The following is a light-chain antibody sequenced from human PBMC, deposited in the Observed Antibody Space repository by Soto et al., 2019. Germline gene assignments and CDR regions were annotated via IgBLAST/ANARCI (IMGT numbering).Light chain of an antibody. V-gene: IGLV2-11*01. CDR1: SSDVGGYNY. Sequence: QSALTQPRSVSGSPGQSVTISCTGTSSDVGGYNYVSWYQQHPGKAPKLMIYDVSKRPSGVPDRFSGSKSGNTASLTISGLQAEDEADYYCCSYTTSTTLGLFGGGTKVTVL. J-gene: IGLJ2*01. CDR3: CSYTTSTTLGL. CDR2: DVS.